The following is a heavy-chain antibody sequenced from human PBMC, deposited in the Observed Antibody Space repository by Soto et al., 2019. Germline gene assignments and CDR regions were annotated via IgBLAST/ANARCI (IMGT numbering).Heavy chain of an antibody. CDR2: IIDSGGST. V-gene: IGHV3-23*01. CDR3: AKGRSYYYYYGVDV. CDR1: GFTFSSCA. Sequence: EVQLLESGGGLVQPGGSLRLSCAASGFTFSSCAMGWVRQAPGKGLEWVSDIIDSGGSTYYADSVKGRFTISRDNSKSTLYLQMNSLGAEDTALYYCAKGRSYYYYYGVDVGGQGPTVTVSS. J-gene: IGHJ6*02.